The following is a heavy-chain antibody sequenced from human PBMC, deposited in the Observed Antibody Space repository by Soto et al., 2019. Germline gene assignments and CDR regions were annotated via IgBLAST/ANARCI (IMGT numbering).Heavy chain of an antibody. J-gene: IGHJ6*02. V-gene: IGHV1-58*01. Sequence: SVKVSCKASGFTFTSSAVQWVRQARGQRLEWIGWIVVGSGNTNYAQKFQERVTITRDMSTSTAYMELSSLRSEDTAVYYCAAGVELEGYGMDVWGQGTTVTVS. CDR3: AAGVELEGYGMDV. CDR2: IVVGSGNT. CDR1: GFTFTSSA. D-gene: IGHD1-1*01.